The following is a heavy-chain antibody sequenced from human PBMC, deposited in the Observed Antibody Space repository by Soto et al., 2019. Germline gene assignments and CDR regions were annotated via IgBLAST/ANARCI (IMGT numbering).Heavy chain of an antibody. V-gene: IGHV3-11*01. D-gene: IGHD4-17*01. CDR3: VRDTNEDCGGTTFDY. CDR2: ISNTGGTI. Sequence: PGGSLRLSCAASGFTFSGYYMSWIRQAPGKGLEWVSYISNTGGTIYYADSVKGRFTISRDNAKNSLYLQMNSLRAEDTAFYYCVRDTNEDCGGTTFDYWGQGTLVTVSS. CDR1: GFTFSGYY. J-gene: IGHJ4*02.